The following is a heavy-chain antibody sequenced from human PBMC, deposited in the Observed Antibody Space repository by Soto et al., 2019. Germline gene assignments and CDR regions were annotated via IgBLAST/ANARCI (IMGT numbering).Heavy chain of an antibody. CDR2: IYYSGST. Sequence: QLQLQESGPGLVKPSETLSLTCTVSGGSISSSSYYWGWIRQPPGKGLEWIGSIYYSGSTYYNPSLKSRVTISVDTSKNQFSLKLSSVTAADTAVYYCARQERIIAAAFAFDIWGQGTMVTVSS. D-gene: IGHD6-13*01. J-gene: IGHJ3*02. CDR1: GGSISSSSYY. CDR3: ARQERIIAAAFAFDI. V-gene: IGHV4-39*01.